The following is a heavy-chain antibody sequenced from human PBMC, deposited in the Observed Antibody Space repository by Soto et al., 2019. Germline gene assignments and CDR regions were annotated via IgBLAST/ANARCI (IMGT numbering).Heavy chain of an antibody. J-gene: IGHJ5*02. CDR1: NGSISSDY. CDR2: IHNSGSI. D-gene: IGHD6-19*01. CDR3: AALLQGSSGWERWFDP. V-gene: IGHV4-59*01. Sequence: QVHLQESGPGLVKPSETLSLTCSVSNGSISSDYWSWIRQPPGKGLEWIGYIHNSGSINYNPSLKCPLTISLDTSKNQIALKLRSATAADTAVYYCAALLQGSSGWERWFDPWGQGTLVTVSS.